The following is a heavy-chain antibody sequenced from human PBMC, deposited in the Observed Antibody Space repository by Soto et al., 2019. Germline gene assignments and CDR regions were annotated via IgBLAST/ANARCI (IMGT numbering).Heavy chain of an antibody. V-gene: IGHV3-30*18. CDR1: GFTFSSYG. J-gene: IGHJ3*02. D-gene: IGHD2-2*01. Sequence: PGGSLRLSCAASGFTFSSYGMHWVRQAPGKGLEWVAVISYDGSNKYYADSVKGRFTISRDNSKNTLYLQMNSLRAEDTAVYYCAKLSPERRYCSSTSCPHDYGDENDAFDIWGQGTMVTVSS. CDR2: ISYDGSNK. CDR3: AKLSPERRYCSSTSCPHDYGDENDAFDI.